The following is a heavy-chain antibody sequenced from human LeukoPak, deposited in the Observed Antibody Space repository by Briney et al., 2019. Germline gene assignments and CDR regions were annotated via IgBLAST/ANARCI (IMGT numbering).Heavy chain of an antibody. Sequence: GGSLRLSCAASGFTFSSYGMHWVRQAPGKGLEWVAVISYDGSNKYHADSVKGRFTISRDNSKNTLYLQMNSLRAEDTAVYYCAKEGIGGSYLDYWGQGALVTVSS. J-gene: IGHJ4*02. CDR1: GFTFSSYG. CDR2: ISYDGSNK. CDR3: AKEGIGGSYLDY. V-gene: IGHV3-30*18. D-gene: IGHD2-15*01.